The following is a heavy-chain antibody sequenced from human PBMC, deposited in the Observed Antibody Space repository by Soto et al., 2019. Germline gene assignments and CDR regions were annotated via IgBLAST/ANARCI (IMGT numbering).Heavy chain of an antibody. CDR2: ISSSGSTI. J-gene: IGHJ4*02. CDR1: GFTVSSNY. V-gene: IGHV3-11*01. Sequence: VQLVESGGGLIQPGGSLRLSCAASGFTVSSNYMSWVRQAPGKGLEWVSYISSSGSTIYYADSVKGRFTISRDNAKNSLYLQMNSLRAEDTAVYYCARDRRYFDWFPSYYFDYWGQGTLVTVSS. CDR3: ARDRRYFDWFPSYYFDY. D-gene: IGHD3-9*01.